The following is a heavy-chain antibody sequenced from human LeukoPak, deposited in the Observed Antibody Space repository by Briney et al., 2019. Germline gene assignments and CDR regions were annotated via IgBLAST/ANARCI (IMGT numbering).Heavy chain of an antibody. CDR2: FDPEDGET. V-gene: IGHV1-24*01. D-gene: IGHD3-3*02. CDR1: GYTLTELS. CDR3: AIAHKGFLSPMRYGMDV. J-gene: IGHJ6*04. Sequence: ASVTVSCKVSGYTLTELSMHWVRQAPGKGLEWMGGFDPEDGETIYAQKFQGRVTMTEDTSTDTAYMELSSLRSKDTAVYYCAIAHKGFLSPMRYGMDVWGKGTTVTVSS.